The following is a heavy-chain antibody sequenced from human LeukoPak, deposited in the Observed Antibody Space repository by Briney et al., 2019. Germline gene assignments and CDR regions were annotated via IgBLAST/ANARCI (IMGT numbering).Heavy chain of an antibody. CDR3: AREKVGATTVVSRRYQYYMDV. D-gene: IGHD1-26*01. V-gene: IGHV4-59*01. Sequence: SETLSLTCTVSGGSISSYYWSWIRQPPGKGLEWIGYIYYSGSTNYNPSLKSRVTISVDTSKNQFSLKLSSVTAADTAVYYCAREKVGATTVVSRRYQYYMDVWGKGTTVTISS. CDR2: IYYSGST. CDR1: GGSISSYY. J-gene: IGHJ6*03.